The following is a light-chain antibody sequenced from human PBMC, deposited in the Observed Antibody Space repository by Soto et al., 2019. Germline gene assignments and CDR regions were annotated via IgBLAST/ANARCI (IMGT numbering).Light chain of an antibody. V-gene: IGKV3-15*01. Sequence: EIVMTQSPATLSVSPGETATLSYRASQSVSSNLAWYQQKPGQAPRLLIYGTSTRATDIPARFSGSGSGTEFTLTISSLQSEDFAVYYCQQYNNFWTFGQGTKVEIK. J-gene: IGKJ1*01. CDR1: QSVSSN. CDR3: QQYNNFWT. CDR2: GTS.